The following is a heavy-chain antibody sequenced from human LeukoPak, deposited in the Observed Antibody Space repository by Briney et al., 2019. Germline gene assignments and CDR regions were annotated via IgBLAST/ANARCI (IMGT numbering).Heavy chain of an antibody. J-gene: IGHJ3*02. D-gene: IGHD3/OR15-3a*01. V-gene: IGHV1-2*02. CDR1: GYTFTSYG. CDR3: ASFGLAPRMRHDAFDI. Sequence: GASVKVPCKASGYTFTSYGITWVRQAPGQGLEWMGWINPNSGGTNYAQKFQGRVTMTRDTSISTAYMELSRLRSDDTAVYYCASFGLAPRMRHDAFDIWGQGTMVTVSS. CDR2: INPNSGGT.